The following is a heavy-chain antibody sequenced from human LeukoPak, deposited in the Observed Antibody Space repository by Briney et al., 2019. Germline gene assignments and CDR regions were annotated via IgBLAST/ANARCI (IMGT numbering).Heavy chain of an antibody. CDR2: IIPIFGTA. CDR3: ARGRTRIAVAGTDAFDI. D-gene: IGHD6-19*01. Sequence: ASVKVSCKASGGTFSSYAISWVRQAPGQGLEWMGGIIPIFGTANYAQKFQGRVTITADKSTSTAYMELSSLRSKDTAVYYCARGRTRIAVAGTDAFDIWGQGTMVTVSS. J-gene: IGHJ3*02. CDR1: GGTFSSYA. V-gene: IGHV1-69*06.